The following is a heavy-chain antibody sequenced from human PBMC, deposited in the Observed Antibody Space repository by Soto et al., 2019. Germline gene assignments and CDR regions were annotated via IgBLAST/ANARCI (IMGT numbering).Heavy chain of an antibody. CDR2: INHSGST. J-gene: IGHJ5*02. Sequence: SETLSLTCAVYGGSFSGYYWSWIRQPPGKGLEWIGGINHSGSTNYNPSLKSRVTISVDTSKNQFSLKLSSVTAADTAVYYCARLAYCSSTSFYRVRSRTNWFDPWGQRTLVTVSS. D-gene: IGHD2-2*01. V-gene: IGHV4-34*01. CDR1: GGSFSGYY. CDR3: ARLAYCSSTSFYRVRSRTNWFDP.